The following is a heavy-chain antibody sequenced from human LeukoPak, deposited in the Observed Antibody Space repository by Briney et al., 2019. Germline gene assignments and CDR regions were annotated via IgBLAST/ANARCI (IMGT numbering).Heavy chain of an antibody. CDR1: GFTFSNAW. J-gene: IGHJ6*03. Sequence: GGSLRLSCAASGFTFSNAWMSWVRQAPGKGLEWVSYISGSGDTIDYADSVKGRFTISRDNARNSLYLQMNSLRVEDTAVYYCARDYSSSSDYYYYMDVWGKGTTVTVSS. CDR2: ISGSGDTI. D-gene: IGHD6-6*01. CDR3: ARDYSSSSDYYYYMDV. V-gene: IGHV3-11*04.